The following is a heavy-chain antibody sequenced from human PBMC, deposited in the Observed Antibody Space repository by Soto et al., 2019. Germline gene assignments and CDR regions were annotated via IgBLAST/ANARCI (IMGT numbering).Heavy chain of an antibody. CDR2: FYPTDSDT. CDR3: ARGPGSYYFDY. CDR1: GYNFNTYW. Sequence: GESLKISCQGSGYNFNTYWIGWVRQMPGKGLEWMGIFYPTDSDTRISPSFQGQVTFSADKTASTAYLQWSSLKASDTAIYYCARGPGSYYFDYWGQGTLVTVSS. D-gene: IGHD3-10*01. J-gene: IGHJ4*02. V-gene: IGHV5-51*01.